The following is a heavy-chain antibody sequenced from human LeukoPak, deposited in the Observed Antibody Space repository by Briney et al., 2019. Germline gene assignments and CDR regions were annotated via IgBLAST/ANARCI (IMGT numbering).Heavy chain of an antibody. CDR1: GYTFTGYY. D-gene: IGHD3-10*01. V-gene: IGHV1-2*04. Sequence: ASVKVSCKASGYTFTGYYMHWVRQAPGQGLEWMGWINPNSGGTNYAQKFQGWVTMTRDTSISTAYMELSRLRSDDTAVYYRARASSNANYYGSGSSSTGWVDYWGQGTLVTVSS. CDR3: ARASSNANYYGSGSSSTGWVDY. J-gene: IGHJ4*02. CDR2: INPNSGGT.